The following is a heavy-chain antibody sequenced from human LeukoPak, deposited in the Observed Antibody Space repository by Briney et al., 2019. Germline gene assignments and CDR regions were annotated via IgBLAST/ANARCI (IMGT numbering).Heavy chain of an antibody. Sequence: SETLSLTCTVSGGSISSSSYYWGWIRQPPGKGLEWIGSIYYSGSTYYNPSLKSRVTISVDTSKNQFSLKLSSVTAADTAVYYCASVRWDYDYWGQGTLATVSS. D-gene: IGHD3-10*01. V-gene: IGHV4-39*01. CDR2: IYYSGST. J-gene: IGHJ4*02. CDR1: GGSISSSSYY. CDR3: ASVRWDYDY.